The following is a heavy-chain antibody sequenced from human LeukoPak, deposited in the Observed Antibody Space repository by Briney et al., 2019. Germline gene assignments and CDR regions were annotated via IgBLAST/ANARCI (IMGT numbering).Heavy chain of an antibody. J-gene: IGHJ4*02. D-gene: IGHD3-10*01. V-gene: IGHV4-39*07. CDR2: IYYSGST. Sequence: PSETLSLTCTVSGGSISSSSYYWGWIRQPPGKGLEWIGSIYYSGSTYYNPSLKSRVTISVDTSKNQFSLKLSSVTAADTAVYYCARDSLLWFGSTLGDYWGQGTLVTVSS. CDR1: GGSISSSSYY. CDR3: ARDSLLWFGSTLGDY.